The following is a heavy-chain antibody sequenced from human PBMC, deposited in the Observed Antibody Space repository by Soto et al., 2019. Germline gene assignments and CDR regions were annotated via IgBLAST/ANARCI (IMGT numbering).Heavy chain of an antibody. V-gene: IGHV3-33*01. Sequence: QVQLVESGGGVVQPGRSLRLSCAASGFTFSSYGMHWVRQAPGKGLEWVAVIWYDGSNKYYADSVKGRFTISGDNSKNPLYLQMSSLRAEDTAVYYCAREREVRPKLDYRGQGTLVTVSS. CDR2: IWYDGSNK. CDR1: GFTFSSYG. J-gene: IGHJ4*02. CDR3: AREREVRPKLDY. D-gene: IGHD6-6*01.